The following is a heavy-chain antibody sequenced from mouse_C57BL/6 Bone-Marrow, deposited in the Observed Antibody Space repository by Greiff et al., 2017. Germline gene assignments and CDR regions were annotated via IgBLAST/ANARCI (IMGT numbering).Heavy chain of an antibody. CDR3: ARGKLAWFAY. J-gene: IGHJ3*01. Sequence: VQLQQPGAELVKPGASVKLSCKASGYTFTSYWTQWVKQRPGQGLEWIGEIDPSDSYTNYNQKFKGKATLTVDTSSSTAYMQLSSLTSEDSAVYYCARGKLAWFAYWGQGTLVTVSA. CDR1: GYTFTSYW. CDR2: IDPSDSYT. V-gene: IGHV1-50*01.